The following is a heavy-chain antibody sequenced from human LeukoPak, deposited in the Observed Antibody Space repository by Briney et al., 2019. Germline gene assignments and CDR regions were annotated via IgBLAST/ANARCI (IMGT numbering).Heavy chain of an antibody. CDR1: GGSFSGYY. D-gene: IGHD6-13*01. Sequence: SETLSLTCAVYGGSFSGYYWSWLRQPPGKGLEWIGEINHSGSTNYNPSLKSRATISVDTSKNQFSLKLSSVTAADTAVYYCARRRRIAAAGTYFQHWGQGTLVTVSS. CDR2: INHSGST. CDR3: ARRRRIAAAGTYFQH. J-gene: IGHJ1*01. V-gene: IGHV4-34*01.